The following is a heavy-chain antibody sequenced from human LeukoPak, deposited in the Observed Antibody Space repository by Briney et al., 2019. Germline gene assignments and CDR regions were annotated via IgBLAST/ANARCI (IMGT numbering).Heavy chain of an antibody. CDR1: GGSISSSSYY. V-gene: IGHV4-39*01. CDR2: IYYSGST. J-gene: IGHJ3*02. D-gene: IGHD2-15*01. Sequence: SETLSLTCTVSGGSISSSSYYWGWIRQPPGKGLEWIGSIYYSGSTYYNPSLKSRVTISVDTSKNQFSLKLSSVTGADTAVYYCASDRIEVDAFDIWGQGTMVTVSS. CDR3: ASDRIEVDAFDI.